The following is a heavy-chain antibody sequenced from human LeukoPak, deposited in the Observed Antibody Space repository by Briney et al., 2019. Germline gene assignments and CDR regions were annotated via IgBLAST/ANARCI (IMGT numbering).Heavy chain of an antibody. V-gene: IGHV6-1*01. CDR3: ASGANWDDFKFDY. CDR1: GYSLSQNSVA. D-gene: IGHD1-1*01. CDR2: TYYRSKWYN. Sequence: SQTLSVTRANSGYSLSQNSVAGIWIRQSPSRGLEWLGRTYYRSKWYNDYAVSVKSRITIDSDTSKNQFSLQLNSVTPEDTAVYYCASGANWDDFKFDYWGQGTLVTVSS. J-gene: IGHJ4*02.